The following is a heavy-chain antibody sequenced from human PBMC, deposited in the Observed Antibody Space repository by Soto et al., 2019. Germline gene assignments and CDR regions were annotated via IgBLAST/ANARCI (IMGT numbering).Heavy chain of an antibody. J-gene: IGHJ4*02. D-gene: IGHD2-21*01. Sequence: EVQLVESGGGLVQPGRSLRLSCAASGFTFSSYEFNWVRQAPGKGLEWISYIGTSDTNIYYAGSVKGRFTVSRDNAKNSVYLQMNSLRAEDTAIYYCAREELNCGGDCFAFWGQGALVTVSS. CDR1: GFTFSSYE. V-gene: IGHV3-48*03. CDR2: IGTSDTNI. CDR3: AREELNCGGDCFAF.